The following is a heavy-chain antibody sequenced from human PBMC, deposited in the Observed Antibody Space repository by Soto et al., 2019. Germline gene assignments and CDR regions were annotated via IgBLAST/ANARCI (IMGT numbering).Heavy chain of an antibody. CDR2: IDPSDSYT. Sequence: GESLKISCKGSGYSFTSYWISWVRQMPGKGLEWMGRIDPSDSYTNYSPSFQGRFTISRDNSKNTLYLQMNSLRAEDTAVYYCAKDPPSWSGYYMTDYYYYGMDVWGQGTTVTVSS. CDR3: AKDPPSWSGYYMTDYYYYGMDV. CDR1: GYSFTSYW. D-gene: IGHD3-3*01. V-gene: IGHV5-10-1*01. J-gene: IGHJ6*02.